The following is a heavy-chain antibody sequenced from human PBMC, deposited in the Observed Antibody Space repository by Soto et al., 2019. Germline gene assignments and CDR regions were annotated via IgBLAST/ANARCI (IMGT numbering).Heavy chain of an antibody. CDR1: GDSISNYY. J-gene: IGHJ4*02. V-gene: IGHV4-59*01. CDR2: VSHSGTT. Sequence: PSETLSLTCTVSGDSISNYYWTWIRQSPGKGPEWIGYVSHSGTTNYNPSLESRVTMSLDTSKNQFSLKLSSVTSADTAVYYCSRDDSDWFFNWGRGTLVTVSS. D-gene: IGHD3-9*01. CDR3: SRDDSDWFFN.